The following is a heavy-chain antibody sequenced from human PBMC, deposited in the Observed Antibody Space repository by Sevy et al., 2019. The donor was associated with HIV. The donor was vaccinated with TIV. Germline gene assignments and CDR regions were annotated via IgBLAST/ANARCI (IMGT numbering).Heavy chain of an antibody. Sequence: SETLSLTCTVSGGSISSYYWSWIRQPPGKGLEWIGYIYYSGSTNYNPSLKSRVTISVDTSKNQFSLKLCSVTAADTAVYYCARVGRQQLVFDYWGQGTLVTVSS. J-gene: IGHJ4*02. V-gene: IGHV4-59*01. D-gene: IGHD6-13*01. CDR1: GGSISSYY. CDR3: ARVGRQQLVFDY. CDR2: IYYSGST.